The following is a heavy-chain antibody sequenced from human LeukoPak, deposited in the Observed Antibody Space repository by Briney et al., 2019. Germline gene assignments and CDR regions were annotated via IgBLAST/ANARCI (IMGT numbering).Heavy chain of an antibody. Sequence: GGSLRLSCAASGSTFSNAWMSWVRPVPGGWLEWVGRTKSKTDGGTTDYAAPVKGRFSSSRDDAKKTLYLQLNSRKTEDTDLCYCTTDAGYEWELLECCWGQGTLVTVSS. D-gene: IGHD1-26*01. J-gene: IGHJ4*02. CDR3: TTDAGYEWELLECC. CDR1: GSTFSNAW. CDR2: TKSKTDGGTT. V-gene: IGHV3-15*01.